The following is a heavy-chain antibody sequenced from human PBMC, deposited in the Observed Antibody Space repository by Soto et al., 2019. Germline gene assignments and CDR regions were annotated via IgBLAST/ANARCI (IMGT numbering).Heavy chain of an antibody. D-gene: IGHD3-10*01. CDR2: TYPGDSDT. V-gene: IGHV5-51*01. J-gene: IGHJ4*02. CDR1: GYSFTSYW. CDR3: ARHSYGSGSYSSRIFDY. Sequence: GESLKISCKGSGYSFTSYWIGWVRQMPGKGLEWMGITYPGDSDTRYSPSFQGQVTISADKSISTAYLQWSSLKASDTAMYYCARHSYGSGSYSSRIFDYWGQGTLVTVSS.